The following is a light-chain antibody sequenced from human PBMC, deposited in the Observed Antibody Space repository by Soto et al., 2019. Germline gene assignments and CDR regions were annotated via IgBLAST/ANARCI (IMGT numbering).Light chain of an antibody. J-gene: IGLJ2*01. CDR2: EGT. CDR1: SSDVVNDLL. Sequence: QSVLTQPASVSGSPGQSITISCTGTSSDVVNDLLVSWYQQQPGKAPKLMIYEGTKRPAGVSDRFSGSKSGTSASLAITGLQAEDEAHYYCQSYDSGLSASVFGGGTKLTVL. V-gene: IGLV2-14*02. CDR3: QSYDSGLSASV.